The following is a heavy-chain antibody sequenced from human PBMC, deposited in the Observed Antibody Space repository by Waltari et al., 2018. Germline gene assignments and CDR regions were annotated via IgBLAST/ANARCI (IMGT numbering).Heavy chain of an antibody. CDR3: ARSITMVQGGDFDY. CDR2: MYSGGST. CDR1: GFTVSSTY. D-gene: IGHD3-10*01. V-gene: IGHV3-53*01. Sequence: EVQLVESGGGLIQPGGSLRLSCAASGFTVSSTYMSWVRQAPGKGLEWVSVMYSGGSTYYADSVKGRFTISRDNSKNTLYLQMNSLRAEDMAVYYCARSITMVQGGDFDYWGQGTLVTVSS. J-gene: IGHJ4*02.